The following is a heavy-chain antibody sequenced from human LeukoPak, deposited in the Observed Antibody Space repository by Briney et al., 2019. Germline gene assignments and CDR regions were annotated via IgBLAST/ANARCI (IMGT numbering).Heavy chain of an antibody. V-gene: IGHV4-30-2*01. Sequence: SETLSLTCAVSGGSISSGGYSWSWIRQPPGKGLEWIGYIYHSGSTYYNPSLKSRVTISVDRSKNQFSLKLSSVTAADTAVYYCARSNQPRYYFDYWGQGTLVTVSS. CDR3: ARSNQPRYYFDY. CDR1: GGSISSGGYS. D-gene: IGHD2-2*01. CDR2: IYHSGST. J-gene: IGHJ4*02.